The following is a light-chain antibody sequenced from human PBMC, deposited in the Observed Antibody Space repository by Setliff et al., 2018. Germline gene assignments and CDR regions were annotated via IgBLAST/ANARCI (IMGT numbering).Light chain of an antibody. CDR3: QSYDSSLISYV. CDR2: DNS. Sequence: QSVLTQPPSVSGAPGQRVTISCTGGSSNIGGGYDVHWYQQLPGITPKLLIYDNSSRPSGVPDRFSGSNSGTAATLAITGLQAEDEADYYCQSYDSSLISYVFGPGTKGTVL. V-gene: IGLV1-40*01. J-gene: IGLJ1*01. CDR1: SSNIGGGYD.